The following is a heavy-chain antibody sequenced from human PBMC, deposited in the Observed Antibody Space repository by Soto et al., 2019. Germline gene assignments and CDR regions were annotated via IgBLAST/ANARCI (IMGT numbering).Heavy chain of an antibody. Sequence: SETLSLTCTVFGGSANSNCYYWGWIRQPPGKGLEWVGSVLNGGTTRYSPSLKSRITISVDTSQNQFSLSLNSVTAADTALYHCARHWGFAVAGSRFGSWGPGTLVTVSS. CDR3: ARHWGFAVAGSRFGS. J-gene: IGHJ5*01. D-gene: IGHD6-13*01. V-gene: IGHV4-39*01. CDR2: VLNGGTT. CDR1: GGSANSNCYY.